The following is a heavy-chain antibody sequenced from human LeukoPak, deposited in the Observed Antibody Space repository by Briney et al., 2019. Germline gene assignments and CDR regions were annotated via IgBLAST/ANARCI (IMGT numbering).Heavy chain of an antibody. D-gene: IGHD3-9*01. CDR1: GGTFTNYA. CDR2: IIPILDVT. Sequence: GSSVKVSCKASGGTFTNYAINWVRQAPGQGLEWMGKIIPILDVTNYAHKFQGRVTITADQSTSTAYMELSSLRSEDTAVYYCAGGGGVDILTGFQYWGQGTLVTVSS. J-gene: IGHJ4*02. V-gene: IGHV1-69*04. CDR3: AGGGGVDILTGFQY.